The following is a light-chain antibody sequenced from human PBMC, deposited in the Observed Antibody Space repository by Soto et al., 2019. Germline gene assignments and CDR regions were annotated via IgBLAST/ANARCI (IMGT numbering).Light chain of an antibody. CDR2: DFN. CDR1: SSDVGGYHY. CDR3: CSYAGSYTLV. Sequence: QSVLTQPRSVSGSPGQSVTLSCTGTSSDVGGYHYVSWYQHHPGKAPKIIIYDFNKRPSGVPDRFSGSKSGNTASLTISGLRIEDEADDYCCSYAGSYTLVFGGGTKVTVL. J-gene: IGLJ2*01. V-gene: IGLV2-11*01.